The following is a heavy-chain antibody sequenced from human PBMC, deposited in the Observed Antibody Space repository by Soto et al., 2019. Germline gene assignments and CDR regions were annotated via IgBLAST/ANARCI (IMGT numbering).Heavy chain of an antibody. CDR3: ARPTDYHYGMQV. CDR2: IYPHDSDT. D-gene: IGHD4-17*01. J-gene: IGHJ6*02. V-gene: IGHV5-51*01. CDR1: GYNFHTYW. Sequence: PGESLKICCKVSGYNFHTYWIAWVRQMPGKGLEWMGFIYPHDSDTRYSPSFRGPVTISADKSINTAYLQWTSLKASDTAIYFCARPTDYHYGMQVWGQGTTVTVSS.